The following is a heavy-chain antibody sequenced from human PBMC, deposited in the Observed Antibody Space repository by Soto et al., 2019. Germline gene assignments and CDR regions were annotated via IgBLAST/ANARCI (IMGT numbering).Heavy chain of an antibody. V-gene: IGHV4-31*03. J-gene: IGHJ3*02. D-gene: IGHD3-16*02. CDR2: IYYSGST. Sequence: SETLSLTCTVSGGSISSGGYYWSWIRQHPGKGLEWIGYIYYSGSTYYNPSLKSRVTISVDTSKNQFSLKLSSVTAADTAVYYCAREGYDYVWGSYRADAFDICGQGPMVTVSS. CDR3: AREGYDYVWGSYRADAFDI. CDR1: GGSISSGGYY.